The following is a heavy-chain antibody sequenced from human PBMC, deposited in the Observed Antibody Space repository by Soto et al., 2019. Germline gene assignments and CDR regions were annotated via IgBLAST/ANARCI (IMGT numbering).Heavy chain of an antibody. CDR2: INPSGGST. CDR1: GYTFTSYY. J-gene: IGHJ3*02. D-gene: IGHD3-22*01. CDR3: ARSDPLTYYYDSSGQGAFHI. Sequence: ASVKVSCKASGYTFTSYYMHWVRQAPGQGLEWMGIINPSGGSTSYAQKFQGRVTMTRDTSTSTVYMELSSLRSEDTAVYYCARSDPLTYYYDSSGQGAFHIWGQGTMVTVSS. V-gene: IGHV1-46*01.